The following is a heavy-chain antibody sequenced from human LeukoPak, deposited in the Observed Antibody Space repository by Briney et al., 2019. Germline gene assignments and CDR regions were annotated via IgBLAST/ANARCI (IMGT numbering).Heavy chain of an antibody. J-gene: IGHJ6*02. CDR1: GGSISGYY. CDR3: AREAKPANAACLDV. V-gene: IGHV4-4*07. CDR2: LYASGDTNYASGTT. D-gene: IGHD4/OR15-4a*01. Sequence: PSETLSLTCTVSGGSISGYYWSWIRQPAGKGLEWIGRLYASGDTNYASGTTHSNASLKRRPTMSLDTSKNKLPLRLSCVTAADTAGYFCAREAKPANAACLDVWGQGTTVTVSS.